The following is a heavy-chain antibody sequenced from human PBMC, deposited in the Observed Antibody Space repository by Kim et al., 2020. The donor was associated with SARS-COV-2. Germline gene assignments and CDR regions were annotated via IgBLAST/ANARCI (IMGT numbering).Heavy chain of an antibody. CDR1: GFTFSSYA. CDR2: ISYDGSNK. D-gene: IGHD1-26*01. Sequence: GGSLRLSCAASGFTFSSYAMHWVRQAPGKGLEWVAVISYDGSNKYYADSVKGRFTISRDNSKNTLYLQMNSLRAEDTAVYYCAGGKWELWGQGTLVTVSS. CDR3: AGGKWEL. J-gene: IGHJ4*02. V-gene: IGHV3-30-3*01.